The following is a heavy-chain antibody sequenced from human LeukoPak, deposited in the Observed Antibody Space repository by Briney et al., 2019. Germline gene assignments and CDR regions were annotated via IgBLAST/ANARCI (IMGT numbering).Heavy chain of an antibody. CDR1: GGTFSSYA. V-gene: IGHV1-69*13. CDR3: ARVKVATITYYYYNYGMDV. Sequence: SVKVSCKASGGTFSSYAISWVRQAPGQGLEWMGGIIPIFGTANYAQKFQGRVTITADESTSTAYMELSSLRSEDTAVYYCARVKVATITYYYYNYGMDVWGQGTTVTVSS. D-gene: IGHD5-12*01. CDR2: IIPIFGTA. J-gene: IGHJ6*02.